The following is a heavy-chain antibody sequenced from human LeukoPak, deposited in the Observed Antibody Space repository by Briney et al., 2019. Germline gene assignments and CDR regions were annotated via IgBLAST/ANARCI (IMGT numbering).Heavy chain of an antibody. CDR3: ARDEITMVRGNWFDP. V-gene: IGHV3-30*04. CDR1: GFTFSSYA. Sequence: GGSLRLSCAASGFTFSSYAMHWVRQAPGKGLEWVAVISKDGGDTYYADSVKGRFTISRDNAKNSLYLQMNSLRAEDTAVYYCARDEITMVRGNWFDPWGQGTLVTVSS. D-gene: IGHD3-10*01. CDR2: ISKDGGDT. J-gene: IGHJ5*02.